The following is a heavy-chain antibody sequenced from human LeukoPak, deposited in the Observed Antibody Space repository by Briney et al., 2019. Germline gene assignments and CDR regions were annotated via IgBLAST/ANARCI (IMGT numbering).Heavy chain of an antibody. V-gene: IGHV4-31*03. D-gene: IGHD4-17*01. J-gene: IGHJ4*02. CDR2: IYYSGST. CDR3: AREKAGDYVFHRHFDY. Sequence: PSQTLSLTCTVSGGSISSADYYWSWIRQHPGKGLEWIGYIYYSGSTYYNPSLKSRVTISVDTSKNQFSLKLSSVTAADTAVYYCAREKAGDYVFHRHFDYWGQGTLVTVSS. CDR1: GGSISSADYY.